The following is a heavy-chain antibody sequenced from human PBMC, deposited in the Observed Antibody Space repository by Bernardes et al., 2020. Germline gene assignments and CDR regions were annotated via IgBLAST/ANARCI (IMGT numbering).Heavy chain of an antibody. Sequence: GGSLRLSCAASGFPFRDYTMHWVRQAPGKGLEWLAVIWHDGSREYYVDSVKGRFAISRDNSNNTLYLQMNNLRVEDTALYRCATEDGEWLESWGQGTLVTVSS. CDR2: IWHDGSRE. V-gene: IGHV3-33*01. J-gene: IGHJ5*01. CDR3: ATEDGEWLES. D-gene: IGHD4-17*01. CDR1: GFPFRDYT.